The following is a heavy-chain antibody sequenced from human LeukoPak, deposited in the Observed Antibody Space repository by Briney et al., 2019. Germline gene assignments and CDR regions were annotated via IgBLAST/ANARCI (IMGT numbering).Heavy chain of an antibody. CDR1: GGSISSSNW. CDR2: IYHSGST. CDR3: GHYRGTAAGRGGAFDI. D-gene: IGHD6-13*01. V-gene: IGHV4-4*02. J-gene: IGHJ3*02. Sequence: SETPSLTCAVSGGSISSSNWWSWVRQPPGKGLEWIGEIYHSGSTNYNPSLKSRVTISVDKSKNQFSLKLSSVTAAGTAVYYCGHYRGTAAGRGGAFDIWGQGTMVTVSS.